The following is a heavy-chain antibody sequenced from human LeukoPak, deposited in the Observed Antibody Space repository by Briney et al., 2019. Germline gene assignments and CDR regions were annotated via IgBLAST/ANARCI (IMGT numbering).Heavy chain of an antibody. V-gene: IGHV4-59*08. CDR2: IYCSGST. CDR3: ARHPDSGYDYWNY. D-gene: IGHD5-12*01. Sequence: SETLSLTCTVSGGSIRNYFWSWIRQPPGKGLEWIGYIYCSGSTNYNPSLKSRVTISVDTSKNQFSLKLSSVTAADTAVYYCARHPDSGYDYWNYWGQGTLVTVSS. CDR1: GGSIRNYF. J-gene: IGHJ4*02.